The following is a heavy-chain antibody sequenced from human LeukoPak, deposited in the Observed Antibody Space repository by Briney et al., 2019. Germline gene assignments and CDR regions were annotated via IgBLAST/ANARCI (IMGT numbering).Heavy chain of an antibody. D-gene: IGHD3-10*01. CDR3: ARMVSDSALGYYYYMDV. Sequence: ASVRVSCRASGYTFTDYYIHWVRQAPGQGLDWMGRINPNSGGTNYAQKFQGRVTMTRDTSISTAYMELSSLISDDTAVYYCARMVSDSALGYYYYMDVWGKGTTVTVSS. CDR1: GYTFTDYY. J-gene: IGHJ6*03. V-gene: IGHV1-2*06. CDR2: INPNSGGT.